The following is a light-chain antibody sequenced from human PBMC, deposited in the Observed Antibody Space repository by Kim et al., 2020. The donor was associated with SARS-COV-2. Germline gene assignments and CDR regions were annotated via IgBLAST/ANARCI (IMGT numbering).Light chain of an antibody. CDR1: NNKVGNYG. CDR2: KNT. CDR3: AAWDSSVSAVV. Sequence: QTATLTCSGNNNKVGNYGAAWLQQHQGHPPRLLSYKNTNRPSGVSERFSASRSGNTASLTITGLQPDDEADYYCAAWDSSVSAVVFGEGTQLTVL. V-gene: IGLV10-54*04. J-gene: IGLJ2*01.